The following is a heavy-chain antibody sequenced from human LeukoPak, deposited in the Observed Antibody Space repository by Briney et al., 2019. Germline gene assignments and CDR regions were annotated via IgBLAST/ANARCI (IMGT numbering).Heavy chain of an antibody. CDR3: ARHYGP. V-gene: IGHV4-34*01. J-gene: IGHJ4*02. Sequence: ASETLSLTCAVYGGSFSGYYWSWIRQPLGKGLEWIGEINHSGSTNYNPSLKSRVTISVDTSKNQFSLKLNSVTATDTAVYYCARHYGPWGQGTLVTVSS. D-gene: IGHD3-16*01. CDR1: GGSFSGYY. CDR2: INHSGST.